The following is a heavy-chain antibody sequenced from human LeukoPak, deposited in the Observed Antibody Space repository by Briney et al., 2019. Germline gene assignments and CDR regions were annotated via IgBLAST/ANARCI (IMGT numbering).Heavy chain of an antibody. CDR3: ARSPDILTGENFDY. CDR1: GYTFTGYY. V-gene: IGHV1-2*02. CDR2: INLNTGGT. Sequence: ALVKVSCKASGYTFTGYYMHWVRQSPGQGLEWMGWINLNTGGTNYAQKFQGRVTMTRDTSISTAHMELSRLRSDDRAVFYCARSPDILTGENFDYWGQGTLVTVSS. J-gene: IGHJ4*02. D-gene: IGHD3-9*01.